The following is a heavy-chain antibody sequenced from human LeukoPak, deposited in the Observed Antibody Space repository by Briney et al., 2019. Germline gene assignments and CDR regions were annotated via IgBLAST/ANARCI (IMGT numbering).Heavy chain of an antibody. D-gene: IGHD4-17*01. J-gene: IGHJ6*02. CDR2: ISSSSSTI. CDR3: ARATGDYGDYDPPGYGMDV. CDR1: GFTFSSYS. V-gene: IGHV3-48*04. Sequence: GGSLRLSCAASGFTFSSYSMNWVRQAPGKGLEWVSYISSSSSTIYYADSVKGRFTISRDNAKNSLYLQMNSLRAEDTAVCYCARATGDYGDYDPPGYGMDVWGQGTTVTVSS.